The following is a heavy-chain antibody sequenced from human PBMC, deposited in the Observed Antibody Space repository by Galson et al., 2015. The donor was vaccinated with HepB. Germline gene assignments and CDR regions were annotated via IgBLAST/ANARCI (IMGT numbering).Heavy chain of an antibody. CDR3: ARFLTWSSYMSYDNYSYMDV. V-gene: IGHV1-69*06. J-gene: IGHJ6*03. CDR1: GYTFTGYF. CDR2: IIPVFGTT. Sequence: SVKVSCKASGYTFTGYFLHWVRQAPRQGLEWMGGIIPVFGTTNYARNFQGRVTISADRSTSTAYMELSSLRSEDTAVYYCARFLTWSSYMSYDNYSYMDVRGKGTTVTVAS. D-gene: IGHD3-3*01.